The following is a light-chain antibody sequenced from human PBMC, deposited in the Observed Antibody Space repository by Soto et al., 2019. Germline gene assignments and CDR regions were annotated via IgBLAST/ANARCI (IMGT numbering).Light chain of an antibody. CDR3: QQVNNYPLT. V-gene: IGKV1-9*01. CDR1: QGISTF. Sequence: DIQLTRSPSFLSASVGDRVTITCRASQGISTFLAWYQQHPGTAPKRLIYDASNLQSGVPSRFSGSGSGTEFTLTISSLQPEDFATYYCQQVNNYPLTIGGGTKVEIK. CDR2: DAS. J-gene: IGKJ4*01.